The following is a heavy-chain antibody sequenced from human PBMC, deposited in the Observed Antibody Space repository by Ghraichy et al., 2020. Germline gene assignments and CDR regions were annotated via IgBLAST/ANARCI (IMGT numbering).Heavy chain of an antibody. D-gene: IGHD3-3*01. CDR1: GYSFTSYW. Sequence: GESLNISCKGSGYSFTSYWIGWVRQMPGKGLEWMGIIYPGDSDTRYSPSFQGQVTILADKSISTAYLQWSSLKASDTAMYYCARHRSDFWSGYYSEVDYYYYYMDVWGKGTTVTVSS. J-gene: IGHJ6*03. CDR2: IYPGDSDT. CDR3: ARHRSDFWSGYYSEVDYYYYYMDV. V-gene: IGHV5-51*01.